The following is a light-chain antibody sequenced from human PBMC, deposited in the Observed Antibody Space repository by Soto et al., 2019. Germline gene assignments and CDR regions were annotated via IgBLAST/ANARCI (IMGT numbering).Light chain of an antibody. V-gene: IGKV3-15*01. CDR2: GAS. Sequence: EIVMTQSPATLSVSPGERAALSCRASQSVSSNFAWYQQKPGQAPRLLLYGASTRATGIPARFSGSGSGTDFTLTISSLQSEDFAVYYCQQYNNWPYTFGQGTKLEIK. J-gene: IGKJ2*01. CDR1: QSVSSN. CDR3: QQYNNWPYT.